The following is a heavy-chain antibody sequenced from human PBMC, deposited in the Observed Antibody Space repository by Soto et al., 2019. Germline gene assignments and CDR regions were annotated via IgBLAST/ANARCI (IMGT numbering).Heavy chain of an antibody. CDR1: GGSISSYY. V-gene: IGHV4-59*01. D-gene: IGHD6-19*01. CDR2: IYYSGST. Sequence: QVQLQESGPGLVKPSETLSLTCTVSGGSISSYYWSWIRQPPGKGLEWIGYIYYSGSTNYNPSLKSRVTISVDTSKNQFSLKLSSVTAADTAVYYCARCAVSGGWYYYFDYWGQGTLVTVSS. CDR3: ARCAVSGGWYYYFDY. J-gene: IGHJ4*02.